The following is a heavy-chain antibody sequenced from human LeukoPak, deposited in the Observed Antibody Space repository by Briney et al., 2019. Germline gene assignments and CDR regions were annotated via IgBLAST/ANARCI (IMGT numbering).Heavy chain of an antibody. CDR3: AREYCSTTRCYMADY. D-gene: IGHD2-2*01. Sequence: ASVKVSCKASGYRFTSYGISWVRQAPGQGLEGMGWISGYNGNTNYAQKLQGRVTMTTDTSTGTAYMELRSLRSDDTAVYYCAREYCSTTRCYMADYWGQGTLVTVSS. CDR2: ISGYNGNT. J-gene: IGHJ4*02. CDR1: GYRFTSYG. V-gene: IGHV1-18*01.